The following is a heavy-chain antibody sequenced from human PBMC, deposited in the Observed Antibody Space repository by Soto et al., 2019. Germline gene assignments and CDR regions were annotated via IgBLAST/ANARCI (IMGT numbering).Heavy chain of an antibody. CDR3: ARLGWFGTHAFDI. CDR1: GGSFSGYY. D-gene: IGHD3-10*01. J-gene: IGHJ3*02. CDR2: INHSGST. V-gene: IGHV4-34*01. Sequence: NPSETLSLTCAVYGGSFSGYYWSWIRQPPGKGLEWIGEINHSGSTNYNPSLKSRVTISVDTSKNQFSLKLSSVTAADTAVYYCARLGWFGTHAFDIWGQGTMVTVS.